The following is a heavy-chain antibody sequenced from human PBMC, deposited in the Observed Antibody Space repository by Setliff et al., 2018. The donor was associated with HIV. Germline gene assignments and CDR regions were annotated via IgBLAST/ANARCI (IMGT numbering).Heavy chain of an antibody. CDR3: AKVGAYCSGGKCSSPYYFDF. CDR1: GSSINDSY. J-gene: IGHJ4*02. V-gene: IGHV4-59*01. D-gene: IGHD2-15*01. Sequence: PSETLSLTCTVSGSSINDSYWSWIRQPPGKGLEWIGYIHNSGSTNSFSSLKRRATLSLDTSKSQFSLRLTSVTAADTALYYCAKVGAYCSGGKCSSPYYFDFWGQGILVTVSS. CDR2: IHNSGST.